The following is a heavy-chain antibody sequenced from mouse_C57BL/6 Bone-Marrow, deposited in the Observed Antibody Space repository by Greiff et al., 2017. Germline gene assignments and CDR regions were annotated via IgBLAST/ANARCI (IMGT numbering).Heavy chain of an antibody. J-gene: IGHJ3*01. CDR3: ARGYYDYDEWFAY. Sequence: VQLQQPGAELVMPGASVKLSCKASGYTFTSYWMHWVKQRPGQGLEWIGEIDPSASYTNYNQKFKGKSTLTVDKSSSTAYMQLSSLTSEDSAVSYGARGYYDYDEWFAYWGQGTLVTVSA. V-gene: IGHV1-69*01. CDR1: GYTFTSYW. D-gene: IGHD2-4*01. CDR2: IDPSASYT.